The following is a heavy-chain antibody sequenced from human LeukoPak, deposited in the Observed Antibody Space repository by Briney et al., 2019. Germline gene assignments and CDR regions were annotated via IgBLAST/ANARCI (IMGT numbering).Heavy chain of an antibody. CDR1: GGSISSYY. J-gene: IGHJ3*02. CDR3: ARSLDGAFDI. Sequence: SETLSLTCTVSGGSISSYYWSWIRQPPGKGLEWIGYIYYSGSTNYNPSLKSRVTISVDRSKSQFSLKLSSVTAADTAVYYCARSLDGAFDIWGQGTMITVSS. V-gene: IGHV4-59*12. CDR2: IYYSGST. D-gene: IGHD1-1*01.